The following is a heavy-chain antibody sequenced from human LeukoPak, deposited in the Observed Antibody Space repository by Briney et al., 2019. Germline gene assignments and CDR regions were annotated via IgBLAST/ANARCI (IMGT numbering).Heavy chain of an antibody. CDR2: MSPNGGNT. J-gene: IGHJ4*02. CDR3: ARGQYSSSWTDY. CDR1: GYTFTSYD. D-gene: IGHD6-13*01. V-gene: IGHV1-8*01. Sequence: ASVKVSCKASGYTFTSYDINWVRQATGQGLEWMGWMSPNGGNTGYAQKFQGRVTMTRNTSISTAYMELSSLRSEDTAVYYCARGQYSSSWTDYWGQGTLVTVSS.